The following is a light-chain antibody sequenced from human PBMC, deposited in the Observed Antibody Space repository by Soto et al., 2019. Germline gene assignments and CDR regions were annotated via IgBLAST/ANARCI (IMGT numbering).Light chain of an antibody. Sequence: LNRWPPTVSVTSEERGTLSCRASQSVGSFLAWYQQKPGQAPRLLIYDTSIRATGIPARFSGSGSGTDFALTISSLELEEFDVYYCQQRDSWLTTFTFGQGTRLEIK. CDR3: QQRDSWLTTFT. J-gene: IGKJ5*01. CDR1: QSVGSF. V-gene: IGKV3-11*01. CDR2: DTS.